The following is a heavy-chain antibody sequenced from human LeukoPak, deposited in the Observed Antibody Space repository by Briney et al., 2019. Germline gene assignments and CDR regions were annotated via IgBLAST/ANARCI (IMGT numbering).Heavy chain of an antibody. V-gene: IGHV3-33*01. J-gene: IGHJ5*02. CDR2: IWYEGSNK. D-gene: IGHD2-15*01. CDR3: AREGVVAAKTNNWFDP. CDR1: GFTFSSYG. Sequence: LRLSCAASGFTFSSYGMHWVRQAPGKGLEWVAVIWYEGSNKYYADSVKGRFTISRDNSKNTLYLQMNSLRAEDTAVYYCAREGVVAAKTNNWFDPWGQGTLVTVSS.